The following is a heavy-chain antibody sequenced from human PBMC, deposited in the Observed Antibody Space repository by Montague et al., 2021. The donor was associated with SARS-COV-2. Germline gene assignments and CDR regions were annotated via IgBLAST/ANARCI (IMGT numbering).Heavy chain of an antibody. J-gene: IGHJ5*02. CDR3: ARRSLGYCSGGSCYSAFDP. CDR2: IYYRGST. V-gene: IGHV4-59*01. Sequence: SETLSLTCTVSGGSISSYYWSWIRQPPGKGLEWIGYIYYRGSTNYNPSXXSRVTISVDTSKNQFSLKLSSVTAADTAVYYCARRSLGYCSGGSCYSAFDPWGQGTLVTVSS. CDR1: GGSISSYY. D-gene: IGHD2-15*01.